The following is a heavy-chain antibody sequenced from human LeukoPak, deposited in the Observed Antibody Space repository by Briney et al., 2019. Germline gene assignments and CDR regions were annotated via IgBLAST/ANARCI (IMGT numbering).Heavy chain of an antibody. CDR3: ARDRLWEVGATPYFAY. D-gene: IGHD1-26*01. CDR2: ISSSRSDT. Sequence: GGSLRLSCAASGFTFSDYYMSWIRQAPGKGLEWVSYISSSRSDTKYADSVKGRFTISRDNAKNSLYLQMNSLRAEDTAVYDCARDRLWEVGATPYFAYWGQGTLVTVSS. CDR1: GFTFSDYY. J-gene: IGHJ4*02. V-gene: IGHV3-11*05.